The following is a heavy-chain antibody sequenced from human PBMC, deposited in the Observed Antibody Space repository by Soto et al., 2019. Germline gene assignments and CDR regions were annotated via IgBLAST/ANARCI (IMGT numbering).Heavy chain of an antibody. CDR3: ASGGYSSSGHNWFGP. CDR2: INHSGST. J-gene: IGHJ5*02. CDR1: GGSFSGYY. D-gene: IGHD6-6*01. Sequence: QVQLQQWGAGLLKPSETLSLTCAVYGGSFSGYYWSWIRQPPGKGLEWIGEINHSGSTNYNPSLKSRVTISVDTSKNQFSLKLSSVTAADTAVYYCASGGYSSSGHNWFGPWGQGTLVTVSS. V-gene: IGHV4-34*01.